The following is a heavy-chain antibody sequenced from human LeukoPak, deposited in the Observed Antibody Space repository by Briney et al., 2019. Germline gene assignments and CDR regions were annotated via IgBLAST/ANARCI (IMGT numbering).Heavy chain of an antibody. CDR1: GGSISSSSYY. V-gene: IGHV4-39*07. CDR2: IYYSGST. Sequence: SETLSLTCTVSGGSISSSSYYWGWIRQPPGKGLEWIGSIYYSGSTYYNPSLKSRVTISVDTSKNQFSLKLSSVTAADTAVYYCATYRLTAMVSSFDYWGQGTLVTVSS. CDR3: ATYRLTAMVSSFDY. D-gene: IGHD5-18*01. J-gene: IGHJ4*02.